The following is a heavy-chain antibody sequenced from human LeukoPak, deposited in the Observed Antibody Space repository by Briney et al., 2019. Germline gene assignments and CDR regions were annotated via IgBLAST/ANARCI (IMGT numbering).Heavy chain of an antibody. CDR1: GGSISSYY. V-gene: IGHV4-59*01. D-gene: IGHD4-17*01. CDR2: IYYSGST. J-gene: IGHJ4*02. CDR3: ARVETSTVTNHFDY. Sequence: PSETLSLTCTVSGGSISSYYWSWIRQPPGKGLEWIGYIYYSGSTNYNPSLKSRVTISVDTSKNQFSLKLSSVTAADTAVYYCARVETSTVTNHFDYWGQGTLVTVSS.